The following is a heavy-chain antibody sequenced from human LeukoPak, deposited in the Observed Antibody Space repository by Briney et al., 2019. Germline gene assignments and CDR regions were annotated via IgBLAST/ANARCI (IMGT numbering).Heavy chain of an antibody. CDR3: ARNPPYCSTTTCYFDY. V-gene: IGHV3-23*01. CDR2: ITGSGGST. Sequence: GGSLRLSCAASGFIFSSYSMSWVRQAPGMGLEWVSVITGSGGSTYYADSVKGRFTISKDNSKNTVYLQMNSLRAEDTAVYYCARNPPYCSTTTCYFDYWGQGTLVTVSS. D-gene: IGHD2-2*01. CDR1: GFIFSSYS. J-gene: IGHJ4*02.